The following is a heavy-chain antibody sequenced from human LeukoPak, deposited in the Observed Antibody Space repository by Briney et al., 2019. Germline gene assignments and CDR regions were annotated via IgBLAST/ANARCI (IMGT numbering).Heavy chain of an antibody. D-gene: IGHD3-22*01. Sequence: SVKVSCKASGGTFSSYAISWVRQAPGQGLEWMGGIIPIFGTANYAQKFQGRVTITTDESTSTAYMELSSLRSEDTAVSYCAIADYYDSSGYPFDYWGQGTLVTVSS. CDR2: IIPIFGTA. V-gene: IGHV1-69*05. J-gene: IGHJ4*02. CDR3: AIADYYDSSGYPFDY. CDR1: GGTFSSYA.